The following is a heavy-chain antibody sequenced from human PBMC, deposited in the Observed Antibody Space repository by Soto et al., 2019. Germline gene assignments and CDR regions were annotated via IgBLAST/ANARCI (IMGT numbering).Heavy chain of an antibody. CDR3: ASSGGPEGDWFDP. D-gene: IGHD3-16*01. J-gene: IGHJ5*02. Sequence: QVQLQESGPGLVKPSQTLSLTCTVSGGSIRRRGYYWSWIRQRPGEGLEWIGFFYYSGITDYNPSLKTRITISADTPRNQFFLNLYSVTAADTAMYFCASSGGPEGDWFDPWGQGTPVTVSS. CDR1: GGSIRRRGYY. CDR2: FYYSGIT. V-gene: IGHV4-31*03.